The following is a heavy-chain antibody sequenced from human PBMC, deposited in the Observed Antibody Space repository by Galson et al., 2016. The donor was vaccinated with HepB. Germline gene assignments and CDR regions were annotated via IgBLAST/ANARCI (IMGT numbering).Heavy chain of an antibody. CDR1: GFTFRDYS. CDR3: IKDGGNYFDY. V-gene: IGHV3-43*01. Sequence: SLRLSCAASGFTFRDYSMHWVRQAPGTGLEWVSLITWDGGSTHHADSSKGRFIISRDNSENSLYLQLNSLRTEDTALYYCIKDGGNYFDYWGQGTLVTVSS. J-gene: IGHJ4*02. D-gene: IGHD3-16*01. CDR2: ITWDGGST.